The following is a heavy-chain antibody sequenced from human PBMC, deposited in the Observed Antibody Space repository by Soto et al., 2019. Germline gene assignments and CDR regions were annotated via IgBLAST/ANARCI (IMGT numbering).Heavy chain of an antibody. Sequence: ASVKVSCKASGYTFTSYGISWVRQAPGQGLEWMGIINPSSGSTSYAQKFQGRVTMTRDTSTSTVYMELSSLRSEDTAVYYCARSFPVGATPAFDIWGQGTMVTVSS. V-gene: IGHV1-46*01. CDR3: ARSFPVGATPAFDI. CDR2: INPSSGST. CDR1: GYTFTSYG. J-gene: IGHJ3*02. D-gene: IGHD1-26*01.